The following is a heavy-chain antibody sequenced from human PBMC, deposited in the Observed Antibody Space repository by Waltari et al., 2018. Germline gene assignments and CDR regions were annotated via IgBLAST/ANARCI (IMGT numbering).Heavy chain of an antibody. Sequence: EVQLVESGGGLVQPGGSLRLSCAASGFTFRTYWMGWVRQAPGKRLEWVANIKQDGSEKNYVDSVKGRFTISRDTAKKSLYLQMNSLRVDYTAGYYCARGEEGYGEAYYWGQGTLVTVSS. D-gene: IGHD3-10*01. CDR3: ARGEEGYGEAYY. CDR2: IKQDGSEK. J-gene: IGHJ4*02. V-gene: IGHV3-7*04. CDR1: GFTFRTYW.